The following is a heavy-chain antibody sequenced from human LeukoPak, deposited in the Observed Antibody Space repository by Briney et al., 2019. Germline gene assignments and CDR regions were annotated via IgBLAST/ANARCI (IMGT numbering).Heavy chain of an antibody. Sequence: PSETLSLTCSVSGGSISSYYWSWIRQPPGKGLEWIGYISYSGSTNYNPSLKSRVTISIDTSRNQFSLKLSSVTAADTAVYFCARYSSGNINWFDPWGQGTLVTVSS. D-gene: IGHD6-19*01. CDR1: GGSISSYY. CDR3: ARYSSGNINWFDP. CDR2: ISYSGST. V-gene: IGHV4-59*08. J-gene: IGHJ5*02.